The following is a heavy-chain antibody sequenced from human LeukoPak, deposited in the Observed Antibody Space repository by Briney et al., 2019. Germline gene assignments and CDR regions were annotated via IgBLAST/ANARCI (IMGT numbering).Heavy chain of an antibody. CDR3: ARDGYCSSTSCWAMYYYYGMDV. Sequence: GGSLRLSCAASGFTFSSYSMNWVRQAPGKGLEWVSSINSSSSYIYYADSVKGRFTISRDNAKNSLYLQMNSLRAEDTAVYYCARDGYCSSTSCWAMYYYYGMDVWGKGTTVTVSS. V-gene: IGHV3-21*01. CDR1: GFTFSSYS. J-gene: IGHJ6*04. D-gene: IGHD2-2*03. CDR2: INSSSSYI.